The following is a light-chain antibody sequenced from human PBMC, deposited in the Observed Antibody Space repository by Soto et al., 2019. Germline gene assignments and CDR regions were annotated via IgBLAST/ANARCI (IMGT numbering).Light chain of an antibody. CDR1: QAISSY. J-gene: IGKJ4*01. CDR3: HKYNQAPT. V-gene: IGKV1-27*01. Sequence: DIHLTQSPSSLSASVGDRVTITCRASQAISSYLAWYQQKPGKVPELLLYATSTLQSGAPSRFSGSGSGTDFTLTISSLQPEDVATYYCHKYNQAPTFGGGNKVEIK. CDR2: ATS.